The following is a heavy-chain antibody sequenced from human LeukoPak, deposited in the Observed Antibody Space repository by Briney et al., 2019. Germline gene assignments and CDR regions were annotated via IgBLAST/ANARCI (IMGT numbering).Heavy chain of an antibody. CDR3: ARDSDNDYGDYVGHYYYGMDV. V-gene: IGHV3-11*01. Sequence: GGPLRLSCAASGFTFSDYYMSWIRQAPGKGLEWVSYISSSGSTIYYADSVKGRFTISRDNAKNSLYLQMNSLRAEDTAVYYCARDSDNDYGDYVGHYYYGMDVWGQGTTVTVSS. J-gene: IGHJ6*02. D-gene: IGHD4-17*01. CDR2: ISSSGSTI. CDR1: GFTFSDYY.